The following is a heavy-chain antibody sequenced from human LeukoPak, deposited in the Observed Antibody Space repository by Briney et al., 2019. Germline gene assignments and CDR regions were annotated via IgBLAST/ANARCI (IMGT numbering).Heavy chain of an antibody. V-gene: IGHV1-18*01. D-gene: IGHD2-2*01. CDR1: GYTFTSYG. J-gene: IGHJ6*03. CDR3: ARDGGDIVVVPAAIGFGHYYYYYMDV. CDR2: ISAYNGNT. Sequence: ASVKVSCKASGYTFTSYGISWVRQAPGQGLEWMGWISAYNGNTNYAQKLQGRVTMTTDTSTSTAYMELRSLRSDDTAVYYCARDGGDIVVVPAAIGFGHYYYYYMDVWGKGTTVTVSS.